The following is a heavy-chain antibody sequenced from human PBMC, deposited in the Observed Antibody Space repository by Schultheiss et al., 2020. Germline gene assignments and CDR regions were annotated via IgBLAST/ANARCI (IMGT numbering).Heavy chain of an antibody. Sequence: GSLRLSCAASGFTFSSYAMHWVRQAPGKGLEWVAVISYDGSNKYYADSVKGRFTISRDNSKNTLYLQMNSLRAEDTAVYYCAKDVTLWFGELSYYFDYWGQGTLVTVSS. D-gene: IGHD3-10*01. V-gene: IGHV3-30-3*01. CDR1: GFTFSSYA. J-gene: IGHJ4*02. CDR2: ISYDGSNK. CDR3: AKDVTLWFGELSYYFDY.